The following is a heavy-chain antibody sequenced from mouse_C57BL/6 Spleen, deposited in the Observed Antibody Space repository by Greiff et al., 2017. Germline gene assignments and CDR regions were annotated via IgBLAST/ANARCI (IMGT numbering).Heavy chain of an antibody. V-gene: IGHV1-52*01. J-gene: IGHJ3*01. D-gene: IGHD4-1*01. Sequence: QVQLKQSGAELVRPGSSVKLSCKASGYTFTSYWMHWVKQRPIQGLEWIGNIDPSDSETHYNQKFKDKATLTVDKSSSTAYMQLSSLTSEDSAVYYCARTGTGTAWFAYRGQGTLVTVSA. CDR3: ARTGTGTAWFAY. CDR2: IDPSDSET. CDR1: GYTFTSYW.